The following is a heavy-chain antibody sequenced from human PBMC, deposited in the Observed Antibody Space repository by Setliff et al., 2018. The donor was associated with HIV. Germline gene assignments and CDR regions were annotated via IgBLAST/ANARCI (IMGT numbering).Heavy chain of an antibody. V-gene: IGHV4-34*01. CDR1: GVPLSDYY. CDR2: VNHNGNI. J-gene: IGHJ4*02. D-gene: IGHD3-10*01. Sequence: SETLSLTCTLNGVPLSDYYWNWIRQSPGKGLEWIVEVNHNGNINYNPSLKSRVTVPVDTSKPQFSLKMNSVTAGDTAVYYCTRRRGPMVRGVDPTPSYYFDYWGQGTLVTVSS. CDR3: TRRRGPMVRGVDPTPSYYFDY.